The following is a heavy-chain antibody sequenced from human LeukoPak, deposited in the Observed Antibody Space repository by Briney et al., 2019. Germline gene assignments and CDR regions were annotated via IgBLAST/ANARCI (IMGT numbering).Heavy chain of an antibody. CDR2: IRYDGSNK. J-gene: IGHJ4*02. CDR1: GFTFSSYG. V-gene: IGHV3-30*02. Sequence: GGSLRLSCAASGFTFSSYGMHWVRQAPGKGLEWVAFIRYDGSNKYYADSVKGRFTISRDNSKNTLYLQMNSLRAEDTAVYYCARGKSNYGDYVDYWGQGTLVTVSS. CDR3: ARGKSNYGDYVDY. D-gene: IGHD4-17*01.